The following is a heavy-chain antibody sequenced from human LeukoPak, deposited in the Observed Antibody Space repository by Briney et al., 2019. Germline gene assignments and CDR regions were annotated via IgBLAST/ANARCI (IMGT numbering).Heavy chain of an antibody. Sequence: GGSLRLSCAASGFTVSTNYMSWVRQDQGEGLEWVSVIYSGGSTYYADSVKGRFTISRDNSKNTLYLQMNSLRAEDTAVYYCARDSGWYSGPYYFDYWGQGTLVTVSS. V-gene: IGHV3-66*01. CDR2: IYSGGST. J-gene: IGHJ4*02. CDR3: ARDSGWYSGPYYFDY. CDR1: GFTVSTNY. D-gene: IGHD6-19*01.